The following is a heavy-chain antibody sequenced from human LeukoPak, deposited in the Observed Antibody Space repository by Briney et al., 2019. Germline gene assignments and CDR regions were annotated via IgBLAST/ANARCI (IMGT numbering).Heavy chain of an antibody. CDR1: GYTFTGYY. Sequence: ASVEVSCKASGYTFTGYYMHWVRQAPGQGFEWMGWINPNSGGTNYAQKFQGRVTMTRDTSISTAYMELSRLRSDDTAVYYCARDLGNSSGWSLDYWGQGTLVTVSS. J-gene: IGHJ4*02. CDR3: ARDLGNSSGWSLDY. CDR2: INPNSGGT. V-gene: IGHV1-2*02. D-gene: IGHD6-19*01.